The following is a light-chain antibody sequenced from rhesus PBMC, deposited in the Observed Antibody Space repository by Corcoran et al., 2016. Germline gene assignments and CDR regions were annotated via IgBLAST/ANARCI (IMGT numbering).Light chain of an antibody. Sequence: EIVMTQSPATLSLSPGETATISCRTSQRVSSYLAWYQQKPGQAPRLLIHGASSRATGIPDRFSGSGSGTDFTLTISSLEPEDFAVYYCQETSNLWTFGQGTKVEIK. CDR3: QETSNLWT. CDR1: QRVSSY. J-gene: IGKJ1*01. CDR2: GAS. V-gene: IGKV3-31*02.